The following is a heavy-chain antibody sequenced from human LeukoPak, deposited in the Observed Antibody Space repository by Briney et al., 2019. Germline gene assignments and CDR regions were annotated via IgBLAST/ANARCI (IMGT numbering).Heavy chain of an antibody. J-gene: IGHJ5*02. CDR1: GGSFSGYY. CDR3: ARGFHDLAARPKYNWFDP. V-gene: IGHV4-34*01. Sequence: SETLSLTCAVYGGSFSGYYWSWIRQPPGKGLEWIGEINHSGSTNYNPSLKSRVTISVDTSKNQFSLKLNSVTAADTAVYYCARGFHDLAARPKYNWFDPWGQGTLVTVSS. CDR2: INHSGST. D-gene: IGHD6-6*01.